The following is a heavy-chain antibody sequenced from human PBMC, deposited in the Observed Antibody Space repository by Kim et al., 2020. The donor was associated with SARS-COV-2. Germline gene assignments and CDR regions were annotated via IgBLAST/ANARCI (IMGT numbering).Heavy chain of an antibody. Sequence: GGSLRLSCAASGFSFSNYAMNWVRQAPGKGPEWVSVISGNGDTTYYTDSVKGRFTISRDNSKNTLYLQMNSLRVDDTAVYYCAKGRRGSCFSSVACWGQGTLVTVS. CDR2: ISGNGDTT. CDR3: AKGRRGSCFSSVAC. CDR1: GFSFSNYA. D-gene: IGHD2-15*01. J-gene: IGHJ4*02. V-gene: IGHV3-23*01.